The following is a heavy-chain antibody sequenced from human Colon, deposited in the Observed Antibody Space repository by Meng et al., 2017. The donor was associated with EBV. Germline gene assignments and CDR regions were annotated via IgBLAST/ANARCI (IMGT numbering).Heavy chain of an antibody. J-gene: IGHJ4*02. CDR2: IYYSAST. CDR1: GCSINNNNFY. D-gene: IGHD6-13*01. CDR3: VRVLRPGYSNKYHYYFDY. V-gene: IGHV4-39*07. Sequence: LQESGPGLVKPSEPLSLTCFVSGCSINNNNFYWGWIRQSPGRGLEWIGSIYYSASTYYNPSLRGRVTISVDTSKNQFSLRLSSVTAADTAVYYCVRVLRPGYSNKYHYYFDYWGQGTLVTVSS.